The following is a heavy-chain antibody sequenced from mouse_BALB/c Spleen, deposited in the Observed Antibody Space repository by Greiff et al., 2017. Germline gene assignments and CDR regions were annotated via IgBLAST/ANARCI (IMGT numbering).Heavy chain of an antibody. Sequence: EVQLQQSGPELVKPGASVKVSCKASGYAFTSYNMYWVKQSHRKSLEWIGYIDPYNGGTSYNQKSKGKATLTVDKSSSTAYMHLNSLTSEDSAIYYCARSYYGNPGFAYWGQGTLVTVSA. CDR3: ARSYYGNPGFAY. CDR1: GYAFTSYN. D-gene: IGHD2-1*01. CDR2: IDPYNGGT. J-gene: IGHJ3*01. V-gene: IGHV1S135*01.